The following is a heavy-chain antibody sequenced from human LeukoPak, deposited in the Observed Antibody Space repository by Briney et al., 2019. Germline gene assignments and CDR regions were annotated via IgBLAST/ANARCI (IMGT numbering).Heavy chain of an antibody. CDR2: INPSKSNT. J-gene: IGHJ3*02. Sequence: ASVKVSCKASGYTFTSYYLHWVRQAPGQGREWMGIINPSKSNTNYAQKFQGRVTMTRDTSTSTVFMELSSLRSEDTAVYYCARGDHVRIYAESSFDIWGQGTLVTVSS. CDR3: ARGDHVRIYAESSFDI. D-gene: IGHD5/OR15-5a*01. V-gene: IGHV1-46*01. CDR1: GYTFTSYY.